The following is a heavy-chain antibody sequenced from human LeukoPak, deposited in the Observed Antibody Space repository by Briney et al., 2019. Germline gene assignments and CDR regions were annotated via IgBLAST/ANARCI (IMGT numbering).Heavy chain of an antibody. V-gene: IGHV1-69*13. D-gene: IGHD2-15*01. CDR2: IIPIFGTA. J-gene: IGHJ5*02. CDR3: ARDHCSGGSCYSNNWFDP. CDR1: GGTFSSYA. Sequence: SVKVSCKASGGTFSSYAISWVRQAPGQGLEWMGGIIPIFGTANYAQKFQGRVTITADESTSTAYMELSSLRSEDTAVYYCARDHCSGGSCYSNNWFDPWGQGTLVTVSS.